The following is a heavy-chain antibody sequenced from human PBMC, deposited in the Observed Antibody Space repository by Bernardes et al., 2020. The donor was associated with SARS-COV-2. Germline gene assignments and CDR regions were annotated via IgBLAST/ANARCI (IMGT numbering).Heavy chain of an antibody. V-gene: IGHV3-21*06. D-gene: IGHD2-8*02. Sequence: AGSLRLSCAASGFTFRTYSLNWVRQAPGQGLELVSSISSSSSYKYYADSVKGRFTISRDNAKNSLYLEMNSLRAEDTAVYYCARGPYCPGGVCTFYGMDVWGQGTTVTVSS. CDR3: ARGPYCPGGVCTFYGMDV. J-gene: IGHJ6*02. CDR2: ISSSSSYK. CDR1: GFTFRTYS.